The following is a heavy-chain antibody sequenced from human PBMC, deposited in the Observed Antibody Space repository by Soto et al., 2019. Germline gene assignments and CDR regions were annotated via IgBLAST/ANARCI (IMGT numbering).Heavy chain of an antibody. CDR2: ISAYHGKA. Sequence: ASLKVDCKSSGSTFTSYGISWGRQSPGQGLEWMGRISAYHGKANYAQKLQGRVTITADKSTSTAYMELSSLRSEDTAVYYCARSSGYLVYYYYYMDVWGKGTTVTVSS. V-gene: IGHV1-18*01. CDR1: GSTFTSYG. CDR3: ARSSGYLVYYYYYMDV. J-gene: IGHJ6*03. D-gene: IGHD3-3*01.